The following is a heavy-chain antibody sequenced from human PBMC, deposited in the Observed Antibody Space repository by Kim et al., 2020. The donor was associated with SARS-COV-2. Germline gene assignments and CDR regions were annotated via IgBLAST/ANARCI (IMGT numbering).Heavy chain of an antibody. CDR3: AKGSSPYYYYYMDV. V-gene: IGHV3-9*01. CDR2: ISWNSGSI. CDR1: GFTFGDYA. J-gene: IGHJ6*03. D-gene: IGHD6-6*01. Sequence: GGSLRLSCAASGFTFGDYAMHWVRQAPGKGLEWVSGISWNSGSIGYADSVKGRFTISRDNAKNSLYLQMNSLGAEDTALYYCAKGSSPYYYYYMDVWGKGAPVTGS.